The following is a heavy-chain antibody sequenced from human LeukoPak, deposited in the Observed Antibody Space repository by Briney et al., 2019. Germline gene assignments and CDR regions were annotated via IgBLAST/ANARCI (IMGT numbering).Heavy chain of an antibody. D-gene: IGHD3-10*01. J-gene: IGHJ4*02. CDR3: ARGPMVRTNLFDY. Sequence: PGGSLRLSCAASGFTFSSYSMNWVRQAPGKGLEGVSSISSSSSYIYYADSVKGRFTISRDNAKNSLYLQMNSLRAEDTAVYYCARGPMVRTNLFDYWGQGTLVTVSS. CDR1: GFTFSSYS. V-gene: IGHV3-21*01. CDR2: ISSSSSYI.